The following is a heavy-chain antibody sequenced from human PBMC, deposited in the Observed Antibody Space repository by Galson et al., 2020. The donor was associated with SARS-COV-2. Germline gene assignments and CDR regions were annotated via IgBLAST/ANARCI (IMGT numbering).Heavy chain of an antibody. J-gene: IGHJ4*02. CDR1: VGSISLYY. CDR3: AGRSSSTGWSFAY. D-gene: IGHD2-2*01. Sequence: ETSETLSLTCTVSVGSISLYYWTWIRQPAGKGLEWIGQIFSSGSSNYNPSLNGRVTMSLDTSMNHFSLKLSSVTAADTAVYYCAGRSSSTGWSFAYWGQGTLVTVSS. CDR2: IFSSGSS. V-gene: IGHV4-4*07.